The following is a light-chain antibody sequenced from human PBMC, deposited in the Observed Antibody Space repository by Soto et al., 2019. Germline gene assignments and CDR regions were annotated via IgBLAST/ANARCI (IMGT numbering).Light chain of an antibody. Sequence: DIQMTQSPSTLSASVGDRVTITCRASLGIRNGSGCYQQKLAKAPKRLIYAASILQSGVPSRFSGSGSGTEFTITISSLQPEDFATYYCLPQNIYPSLLGHATKLAIK. J-gene: IGKJ2*01. CDR3: LPQNIYPSL. V-gene: IGKV1-17*01. CDR2: AAS. CDR1: LGIRNG.